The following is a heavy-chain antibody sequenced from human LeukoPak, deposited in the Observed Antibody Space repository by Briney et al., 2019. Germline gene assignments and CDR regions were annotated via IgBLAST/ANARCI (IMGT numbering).Heavy chain of an antibody. Sequence: PGGSLRLSCAASGFTFSSYSMNWVRQAPGKGLEWVSYISSSDSTIYYADSVKGRFITSRDNSKNTLYLQMNSLRVEDTAVYYCARDLDDYNDFPPIFQYWGQGTQVIVSS. CDR1: GFTFSSYS. D-gene: IGHD5-24*01. J-gene: IGHJ1*01. CDR2: ISSSDSTI. CDR3: ARDLDDYNDFPPIFQY. V-gene: IGHV3-48*04.